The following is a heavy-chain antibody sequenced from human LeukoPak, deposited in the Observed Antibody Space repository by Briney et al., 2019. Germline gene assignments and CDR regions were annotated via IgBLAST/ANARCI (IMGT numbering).Heavy chain of an antibody. CDR2: ISGSGGST. CDR3: ARDLNYDILTGYYLD. Sequence: GGSLRLSCAASGFTFSSYSMNWVRQAPGKGLEWASAISGSGGSTYYADSVKGRFTISRDNAKNSLYLQMNSLRAEDTAVYYCARDLNYDILTGYYLDWGQGTLVTVSS. V-gene: IGHV3-21*01. J-gene: IGHJ4*02. CDR1: GFTFSSYS. D-gene: IGHD3-9*01.